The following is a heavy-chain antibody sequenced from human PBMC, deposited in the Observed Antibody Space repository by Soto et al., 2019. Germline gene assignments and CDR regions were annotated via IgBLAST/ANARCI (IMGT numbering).Heavy chain of an antibody. D-gene: IGHD5-18*01. CDR2: FDPEDGET. CDR1: GYTLSEVS. CDR3: ATDPGYNYVMGFDH. V-gene: IGHV1-24*01. Sequence: ASVKVSCKVSGYTLSEVSMHWVRQAPGKGLEWMGGFDPEDGETIYAQKFQGRVTMTEDTSTDTAYMELSSLRSEDTAVYYCATDPGYNYVMGFDHWGQGTQVTVSS. J-gene: IGHJ4*02.